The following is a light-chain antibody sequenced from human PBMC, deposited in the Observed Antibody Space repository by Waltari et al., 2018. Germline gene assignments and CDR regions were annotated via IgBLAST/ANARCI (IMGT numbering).Light chain of an antibody. V-gene: IGKV3-20*01. Sequence: EFVLPHPPGPRSLSPGERAPPSCRASQSISRFLAWYQQKPGQAPRLLIYAASNRATGIPDRFSGSGSGTDFSLTISRLEPEDFAVYFCQNHERLPAVFGQGTKVEIK. J-gene: IGKJ1*01. CDR2: AAS. CDR3: QNHERLPAV. CDR1: QSISRF.